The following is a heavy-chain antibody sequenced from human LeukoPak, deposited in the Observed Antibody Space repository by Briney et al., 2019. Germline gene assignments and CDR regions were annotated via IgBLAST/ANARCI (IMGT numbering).Heavy chain of an antibody. CDR2: IRQDESER. V-gene: IGHV3-7*01. CDR1: GFGFSSYW. J-gene: IGHJ5*02. CDR3: AKSNYGDFGWFDP. D-gene: IGHD4-17*01. Sequence: AGGSLRLSCEGSGFGFSSYWMTWVRQLPGKGPEWVANIRQDESERYFADSVKGRFTISRDNAKNSLYLQMNSLRAEDTAVYFCAKSNYGDFGWFDPWGQGTLVIVSS.